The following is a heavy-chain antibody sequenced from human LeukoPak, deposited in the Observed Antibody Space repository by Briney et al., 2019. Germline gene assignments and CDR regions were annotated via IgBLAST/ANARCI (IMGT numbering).Heavy chain of an antibody. V-gene: IGHV3-30*18. J-gene: IGHJ4*02. CDR2: ISFDGTTK. CDR3: AKVMAERRTLSPYFDY. Sequence: GGSLRLSCVASGFTFGSYGIHWVRQAPGKGLEWVAVISFDGTTKHYADSVKGRFVISRDTPMNTVHLQLNSLRPEDTAVFYCAKVMAERRTLSPYFDYWGQGALVTVSS. D-gene: IGHD1-1*01. CDR1: GFTFGSYG.